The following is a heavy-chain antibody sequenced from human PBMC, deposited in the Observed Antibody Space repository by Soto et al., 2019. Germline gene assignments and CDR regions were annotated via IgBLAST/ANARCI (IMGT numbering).Heavy chain of an antibody. CDR3: ARERASGYCSSTSCYPYNWFDP. CDR2: IIPIFGTA. CDR1: GGTFSSYA. D-gene: IGHD2-2*01. J-gene: IGHJ5*02. V-gene: IGHV1-69*01. Sequence: QVQLVQSGAEVKKPGSSVKVSCKASGGTFSSYAISWVRQAPGQGLEWMGGIIPIFGTANYAQKFQGRVTITADESMSTAYMELSSLRSEDTAVYYCARERASGYCSSTSCYPYNWFDPWGQGTLVTVSS.